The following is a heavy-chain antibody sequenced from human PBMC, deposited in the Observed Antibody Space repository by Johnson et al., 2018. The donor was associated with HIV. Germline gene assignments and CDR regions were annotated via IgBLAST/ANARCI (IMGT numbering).Heavy chain of an antibody. J-gene: IGHJ3*02. V-gene: IGHV3-11*01. CDR3: TTAIYSYDTRDTRAFDI. D-gene: IGHD3-22*01. CDR2: ISSSGSTI. Sequence: QVQLVESGGGLVKPGGSLRLSCAASGFTFSDYYMSWIRQAPGKGLEWVSYISSSGSTIYYADSVKGRFTISRDNAKNSLYLQMNSLRAEDTALYYCTTAIYSYDTRDTRAFDIWGQGTMVTVSS. CDR1: GFTFSDYY.